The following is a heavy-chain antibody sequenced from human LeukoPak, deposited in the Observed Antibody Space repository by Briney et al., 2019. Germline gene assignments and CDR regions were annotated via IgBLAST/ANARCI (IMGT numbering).Heavy chain of an antibody. D-gene: IGHD5-18*01. Sequence: PSETLSLTCTVSGGSISSYYWSWIRQPPGKGLEWIGYIYYSGSTNYNPSLKSRVTISVDTSKNQFSLKLSSVTAADTAVYYCARGPTVDTAMAPCYYYGMDVWGQGTTVTVSS. V-gene: IGHV4-59*01. CDR2: IYYSGST. J-gene: IGHJ6*02. CDR1: GGSISSYY. CDR3: ARGPTVDTAMAPCYYYGMDV.